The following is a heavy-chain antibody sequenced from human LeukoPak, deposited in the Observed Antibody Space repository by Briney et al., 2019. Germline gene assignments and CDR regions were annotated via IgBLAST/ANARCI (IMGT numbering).Heavy chain of an antibody. D-gene: IGHD6-13*01. J-gene: IGHJ4*02. V-gene: IGHV4-59*01. CDR3: ARGSSWSYYFDY. CDR2: FHYSGST. CDR1: GDSISSYY. Sequence: SETLSLTCAVSGDSISSYYWSWIRQPPGKGLEWIGYFHYSGSTNYSPSLKSRVTISIDTSKNQFSLKVSSVTAADTAVYYCARGSSWSYYFDYWGQGTLVTVSS.